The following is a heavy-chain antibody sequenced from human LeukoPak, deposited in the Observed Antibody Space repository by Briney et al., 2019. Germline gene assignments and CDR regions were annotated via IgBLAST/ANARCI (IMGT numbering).Heavy chain of an antibody. D-gene: IGHD2-21*02. CDR1: GGTFSSYA. J-gene: IGHJ4*02. CDR2: IIPIFGIA. CDR3: ASFGLYCGGDCYSERNY. V-gene: IGHV1-69*04. Sequence: GASVKVSCKASGGTFSSYAISWVRQAPGQGLEWMGRIIPIFGIANYAQKFQGRVTITADKSTSTAYMELSSLRSEDTAAYYCASFGLYCGGDCYSERNYWGQGTLVTVSS.